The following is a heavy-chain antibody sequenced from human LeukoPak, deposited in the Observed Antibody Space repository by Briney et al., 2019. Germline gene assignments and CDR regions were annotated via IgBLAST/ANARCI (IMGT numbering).Heavy chain of an antibody. J-gene: IGHJ2*01. CDR1: GFTFSSYA. V-gene: IGHV3-23*01. CDR2: ISGSGGST. D-gene: IGHD3-22*01. CDR3: AKDSSPYYYDSSGYYPYWYFDL. Sequence: PGDSLRLSCAASGFTFSSYAMSWVRQAPGKGLEWVSAISGSGGSTYYADSVKGRFTISRDNSKNTLYLQMNSLRAEDTAVYYCAKDSSPYYYDSSGYYPYWYFDLWGRGTLVTVSS.